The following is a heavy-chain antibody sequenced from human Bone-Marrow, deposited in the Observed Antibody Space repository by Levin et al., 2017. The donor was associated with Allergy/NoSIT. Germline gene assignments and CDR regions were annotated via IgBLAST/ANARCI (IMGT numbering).Heavy chain of an antibody. Sequence: PGESLKISCAASGFTFSTYGIHWVRQAPGKGLEWVALISYDGHNTYYADSVTGRFTISRDNSKNTLYLQMNSLRAEDTAVYYCAKSTDTAMIFYYGMDVWGQGTTVTVSS. CDR2: ISYDGHNT. J-gene: IGHJ6*01. CDR3: AKSTDTAMIFYYGMDV. CDR1: GFTFSTYG. V-gene: IGHV3-30*18. D-gene: IGHD5-18*01.